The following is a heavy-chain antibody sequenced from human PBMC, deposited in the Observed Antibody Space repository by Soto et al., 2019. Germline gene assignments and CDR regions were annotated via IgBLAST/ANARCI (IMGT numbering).Heavy chain of an antibody. CDR2: ISFDGSKK. J-gene: IGHJ6*02. V-gene: IGHV3-30*18. CDR1: GFTFSSFG. D-gene: IGHD1-26*01. Sequence: PGGSLRFSCAASGFTFSSFGMHWVRQAPGKGLEWVAVISFDGSKKYYADSVKGRFTISRDNSKNTLFLQMNSLRAEDTAVYYCAKDSMGDYYGMDVWGQGTTVTVSS. CDR3: AKDSMGDYYGMDV.